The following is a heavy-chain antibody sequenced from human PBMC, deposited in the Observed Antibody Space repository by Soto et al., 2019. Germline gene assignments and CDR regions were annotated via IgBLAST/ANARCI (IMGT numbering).Heavy chain of an antibody. J-gene: IGHJ3*02. D-gene: IGHD2-2*01. CDR2: ISAYNCNT. CDR1: GYTFTSYG. V-gene: IGHV1-18*04. CDR3: ASDCSTSCHDAFDI. Sequence: QVQLVQAGAEVKKPGASVKVSCKASGYTFTSYGISWVRQAPGQGLEWMGWISAYNCNTNYAQKLQGRVTMTTDTSTSTAYMELRSLRSDDTAVYYCASDCSTSCHDAFDIWGQGTMVTVSS.